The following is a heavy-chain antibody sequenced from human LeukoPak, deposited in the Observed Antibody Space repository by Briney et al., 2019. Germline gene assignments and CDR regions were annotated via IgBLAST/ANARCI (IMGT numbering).Heavy chain of an antibody. V-gene: IGHV3-48*01. D-gene: IGHD1-7*01. Sequence: QTGGSLRLSCAASGFTFSSYSMNWIRQAPGKGLEWVSYISSSSSTIYYADSVKGRFTISRDNAKNSLYLQMNSLRAEDTAVYYCARDGGWNYVDYYYGMDVWGQGTTVTVSS. CDR2: ISSSSSTI. CDR3: ARDGGWNYVDYYYGMDV. CDR1: GFTFSSYS. J-gene: IGHJ6*02.